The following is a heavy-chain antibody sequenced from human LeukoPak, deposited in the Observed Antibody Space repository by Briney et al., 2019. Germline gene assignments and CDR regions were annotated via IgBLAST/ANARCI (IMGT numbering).Heavy chain of an antibody. Sequence: SETLSLTCTVSGGSISSYYWNWIRQPPGKGLEWIGYMFYSGSTNYNPSLKSRVTISVDTSKNQFSLKLSSATAADTAVYYCASDFYDILTGYSPPTLRNWGQGTLVTVSS. CDR2: MFYSGST. V-gene: IGHV4-59*12. CDR1: GGSISSYY. J-gene: IGHJ4*02. CDR3: ASDFYDILTGYSPPTLRN. D-gene: IGHD3-9*01.